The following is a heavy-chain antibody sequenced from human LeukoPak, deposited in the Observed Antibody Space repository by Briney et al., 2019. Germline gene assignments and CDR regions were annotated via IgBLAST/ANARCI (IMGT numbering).Heavy chain of an antibody. CDR3: ARESTEDRPGS. CDR1: GFIFSDNS. Sequence: GGSLRLSCTASGFIFSDNSMNWVRQASGKGLEWLSYISNSSSSIYYADSVKGRFTISRDDAKNSLFLQMNSLRAEDTAVYYCARESTEDRPGSWGQGTLVTVSS. D-gene: IGHD5/OR15-5a*01. J-gene: IGHJ5*02. V-gene: IGHV3-48*04. CDR2: ISNSSSSI.